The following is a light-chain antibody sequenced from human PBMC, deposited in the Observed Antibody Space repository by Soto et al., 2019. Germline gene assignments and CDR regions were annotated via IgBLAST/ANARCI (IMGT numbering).Light chain of an antibody. CDR1: QSVSSY. CDR3: QQSSDRPLT. V-gene: IGKV3-11*01. Sequence: EIVLTQSPTTLSLSPGERATLSCRASQSVSSYFAWYQQKPGQAPRLLIYDASTRAAGIPARFSGSGSGTDFTVTISSLEPEDFAVYYCQQSSDRPLTFGGGTKVEIK. J-gene: IGKJ4*01. CDR2: DAS.